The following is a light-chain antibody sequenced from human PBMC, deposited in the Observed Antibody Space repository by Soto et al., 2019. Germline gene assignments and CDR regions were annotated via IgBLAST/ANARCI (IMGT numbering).Light chain of an antibody. Sequence: QSVLTQPASVSGSPGQSITISCTGASSDVGDYNYVSWYQHHPGKAPKLLIYEVNNRPSGVSDRFSGSKSGNVASLTISWLQAEDEADYYCSSYTSSSTYVFGTGTKFTVL. CDR1: SSDVGDYNY. CDR3: SSYTSSSTYV. CDR2: EVN. J-gene: IGLJ1*01. V-gene: IGLV2-14*01.